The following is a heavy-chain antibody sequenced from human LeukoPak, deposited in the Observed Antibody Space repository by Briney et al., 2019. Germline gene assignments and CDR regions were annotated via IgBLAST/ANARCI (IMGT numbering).Heavy chain of an antibody. CDR1: GYTFTSYY. V-gene: IGHV1-46*01. CDR2: INPSGGST. D-gene: IGHD2-15*01. CDR3: ARDRDDCSGGSCYSGWFDP. J-gene: IGHJ5*02. Sequence: ASVKVSCKASGYTFTSYYMHWVRQAPGQGLEWMGIINPSGGSTSYAQKFQGRVTMTRDMSTSTVYMELSSLRSEDTAVYYCARDRDDCSGGSCYSGWFDPWGQGTLVTVSS.